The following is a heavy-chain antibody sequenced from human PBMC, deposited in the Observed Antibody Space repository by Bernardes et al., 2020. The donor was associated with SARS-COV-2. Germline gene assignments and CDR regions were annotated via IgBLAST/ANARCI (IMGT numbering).Heavy chain of an antibody. CDR3: AKGGYRYGS. CDR2: IKEAGSEK. V-gene: IGHV3-7*01. CDR1: RFPFRRYW. Sequence: TGSGAVSRFPFRRYWMSWFGPAPGKGLEWVANIKEAGSEKNYVESVKGRFSIPRDNAKKSLYLQMNSLRAEDTAVYYCAKGGYRYGSCGQGTLVTVAS. D-gene: IGHD5-18*01. J-gene: IGHJ5*02.